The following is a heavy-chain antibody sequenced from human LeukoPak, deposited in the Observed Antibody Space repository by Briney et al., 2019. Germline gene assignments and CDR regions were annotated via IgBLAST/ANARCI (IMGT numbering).Heavy chain of an antibody. J-gene: IGHJ4*02. V-gene: IGHV4-59*02. CDR2: IYYSESA. D-gene: IGHD3-9*01. Sequence: SETLSLTCTVSGDSVSSYYWSWIRQPPGKRLEWIGCIYYSESATYNPSLKSRVTISLDTSNNQFFLKLSSVTAADTAVYYCAGKRSFDLWGQGTLVTVSS. CDR3: AGKRSFDL. CDR1: GDSVSSYY.